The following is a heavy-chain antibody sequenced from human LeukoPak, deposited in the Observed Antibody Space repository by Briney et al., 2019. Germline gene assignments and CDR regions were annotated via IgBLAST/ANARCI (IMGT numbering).Heavy chain of an antibody. D-gene: IGHD5-18*01. CDR2: ISSSSTI. V-gene: IGHV3-48*01. CDR1: GFTFSSYS. Sequence: GGSLRLSCAASGFTFSSYSMNWVRQAPGKGLEWVSYISSSSTIYYADPVKGRFTISRDNAKNSLYLQMNSLRAEDTAVYYCARAGYSYGYNWFDPWGQGTLVTVSS. J-gene: IGHJ5*02. CDR3: ARAGYSYGYNWFDP.